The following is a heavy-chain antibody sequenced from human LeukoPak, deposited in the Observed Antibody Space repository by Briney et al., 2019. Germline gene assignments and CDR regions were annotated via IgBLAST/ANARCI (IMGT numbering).Heavy chain of an antibody. CDR2: INAGNGNT. CDR3: ARGPRAAADDY. CDR1: GYTFINYV. Sequence: ASVKVSCKASGYTFINYVINWGRQAPGQRPEWIGWINAGNGNTKYSQKFQGRVTITRDTSASTAYMELSSLRSEDTAVYYCARGPRAAADDYWGQGTLVTVSS. V-gene: IGHV1-3*01. J-gene: IGHJ4*02. D-gene: IGHD6-13*01.